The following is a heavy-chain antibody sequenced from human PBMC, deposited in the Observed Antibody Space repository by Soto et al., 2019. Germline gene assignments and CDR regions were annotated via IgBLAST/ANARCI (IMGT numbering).Heavy chain of an antibody. CDR3: AGVSTPV. CDR2: ISGTGSRK. J-gene: IGHJ6*02. D-gene: IGHD2-15*01. V-gene: IGHV3-11*01. CDR1: GFPFRDHY. Sequence: PGGSLRLSCAASGFPFRDHYMSWIRQAPWKGLEWVAYISGTGSRKDHADSVKGRFTISRDNAKNSVYLQMNGLRVEDTAVYYCAGVSTPVWGQGTTVTVSS.